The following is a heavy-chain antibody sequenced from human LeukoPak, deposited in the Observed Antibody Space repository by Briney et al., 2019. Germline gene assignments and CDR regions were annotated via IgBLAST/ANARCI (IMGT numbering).Heavy chain of an antibody. Sequence: PSETLSLTCTVSGGSISNYYWTWIRQPPGKGLEWIGYIYYSGSTNYNPSLNSRVTISLDTSKNQFSLVLRSLTAADTAVYYCASLHYYDSGTYPDWFDSWGQGTLVTVSS. J-gene: IGHJ5*01. CDR2: IYYSGST. D-gene: IGHD3-10*01. CDR3: ASLHYYDSGTYPDWFDS. V-gene: IGHV4-59*08. CDR1: GGSISNYY.